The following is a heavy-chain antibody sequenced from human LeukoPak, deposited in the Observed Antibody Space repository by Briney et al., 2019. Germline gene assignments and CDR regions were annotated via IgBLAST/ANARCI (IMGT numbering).Heavy chain of an antibody. CDR3: ARGFGVRYFDWVDI. Sequence: SETLSLTCAVSGGSISSGGYSWSWIRQPPGKGLEWIGDIYHSGSTYYNPSLKSRVTISVDRSKNQFSLKLSSVTAADTAVYYCARGFGVRYFDWVDIWGQGTMVTVSS. CDR2: IYHSGST. CDR1: GGSISSGGYS. J-gene: IGHJ3*02. D-gene: IGHD3-9*01. V-gene: IGHV4-30-2*01.